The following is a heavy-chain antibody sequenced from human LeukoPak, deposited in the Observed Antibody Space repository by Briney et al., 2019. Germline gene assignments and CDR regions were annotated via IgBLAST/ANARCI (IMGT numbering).Heavy chain of an antibody. CDR3: AKDPQYFDWLFAFDI. CDR1: GFSFSGNA. Sequence: GGSLRLSCAASGFSFSGNAMAWVRQAPGKGLEWVSAISGSGGSTYYADSVKGRFTISRDNSKNTLYLQMNSLRAEDTAVYYCAKDPQYFDWLFAFDIWGQGTMVTVSS. V-gene: IGHV3-23*01. CDR2: ISGSGGST. D-gene: IGHD3-9*01. J-gene: IGHJ3*02.